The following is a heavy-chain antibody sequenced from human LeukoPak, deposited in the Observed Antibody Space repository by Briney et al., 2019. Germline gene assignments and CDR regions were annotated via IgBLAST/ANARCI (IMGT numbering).Heavy chain of an antibody. V-gene: IGHV4-59*08. Sequence: SETLSLTCTVSGGSIGSYYWSWIRQPPGKALEWIGYIYYSGRTNYNPSLKSRVTISVDTSKNHFSLKLSSVTAADTAVYFCARHGSGTYDYWGQGTLVTVSS. J-gene: IGHJ4*02. D-gene: IGHD1-26*01. CDR3: ARHGSGTYDY. CDR2: IYYSGRT. CDR1: GGSIGSYY.